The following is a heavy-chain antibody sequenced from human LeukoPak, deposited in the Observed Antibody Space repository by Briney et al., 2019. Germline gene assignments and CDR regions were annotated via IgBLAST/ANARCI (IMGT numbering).Heavy chain of an antibody. CDR2: ISAYNGNT. CDR1: RYTFTSYG. Sequence: ASVKVSCKASRYTFTSYGISWVRQAPGQGLEWMGWISAYNGNTNYAQKFQGRVTMTTDTSTSTAYMELRSLRSDDTAVYYCARDGIEYGSGSFYSIGIDVWGQGTTVSVSS. J-gene: IGHJ6*02. CDR3: ARDGIEYGSGSFYSIGIDV. D-gene: IGHD3-10*01. V-gene: IGHV1-18*01.